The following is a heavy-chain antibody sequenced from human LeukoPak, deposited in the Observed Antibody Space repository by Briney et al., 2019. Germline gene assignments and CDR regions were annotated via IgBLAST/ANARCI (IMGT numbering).Heavy chain of an antibody. J-gene: IGHJ4*02. CDR2: IYSGGST. V-gene: IGHV3-66*01. CDR3: ARDLYY. Sequence: GGSLRLSCAASGFNFNNYAMSWVRQAPGKGLEWVSVIYSGGSTYYADSVKGRFTISRDNSKNTLYLQMNSLRAEDTAVYYCARDLYYWGQGTLVTVSS. CDR1: GFNFNNYA.